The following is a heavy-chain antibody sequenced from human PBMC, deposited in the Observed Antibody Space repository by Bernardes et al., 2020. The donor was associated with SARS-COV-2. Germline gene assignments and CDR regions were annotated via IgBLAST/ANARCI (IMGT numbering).Heavy chain of an antibody. Sequence: GGSLRLSCVASGLSRYWMHWVRQAPGKGLVWVSRIEVDGSRIGYADSVRGRFTISRDNAKDTLYLQMNSLTADDTAVYYCARDFGGASDYWGQGTLVTVSS. V-gene: IGHV3-74*01. J-gene: IGHJ4*02. CDR1: GLSRYW. CDR2: IEVDGSRI. CDR3: ARDFGGASDY. D-gene: IGHD2-21*01.